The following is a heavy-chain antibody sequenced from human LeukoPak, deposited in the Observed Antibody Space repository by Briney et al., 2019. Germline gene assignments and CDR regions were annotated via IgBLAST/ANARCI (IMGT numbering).Heavy chain of an antibody. D-gene: IGHD3-10*01. Sequence: WASVKLSCTASGGTFSSYAISWVRQAPGQGLEWMGGIIPIFGTANYAQKFQGRVTITADESTSTAYMELSSLRSEDTAVYYCARGPIGLGLFDYWGQGTLVTVSS. CDR1: GGTFSSYA. V-gene: IGHV1-69*13. CDR3: ARGPIGLGLFDY. J-gene: IGHJ4*02. CDR2: IIPIFGTA.